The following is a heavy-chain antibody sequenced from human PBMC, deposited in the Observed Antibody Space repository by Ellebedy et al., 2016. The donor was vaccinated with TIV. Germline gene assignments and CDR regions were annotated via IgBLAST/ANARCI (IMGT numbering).Heavy chain of an antibody. CDR3: AREDYYGSGSSAWYFDL. Sequence: MPSETLSLTCTVSGGSISSSSYYWGWIRQPPGKGLEWIGSIYYSGSTYYNPSLKSRVTVSVDTSKNQFSLKLSSVTAADTAVYYCAREDYYGSGSSAWYFDLWGRGTLVTVSS. CDR1: GGSISSSSYY. V-gene: IGHV4-39*07. CDR2: IYYSGST. D-gene: IGHD3-10*01. J-gene: IGHJ2*01.